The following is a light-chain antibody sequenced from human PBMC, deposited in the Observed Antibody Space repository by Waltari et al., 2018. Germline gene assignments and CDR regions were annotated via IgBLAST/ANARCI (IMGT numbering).Light chain of an antibody. V-gene: IGKV4-1*01. CDR1: QSVLHSSNNKNY. CDR3: QQYFSAPWT. CDR2: WAS. J-gene: IGKJ1*01. Sequence: DIVMTQSPDSLAVSLGERATINCKSSQSVLHSSNNKNYLAWYQQKPGQPPNLLIYWASTRESGVPDRFSGSGSGTDFTLTISSLRAEDVAVYYCQQYFSAPWTFGQGTKVEIK.